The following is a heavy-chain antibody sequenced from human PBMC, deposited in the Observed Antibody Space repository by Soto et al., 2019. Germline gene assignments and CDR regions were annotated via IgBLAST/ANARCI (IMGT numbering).Heavy chain of an antibody. Sequence: DTQSLTYSVAGVSISSSSYYWGWFRQPPGKGLEWIGTIYYGGSSYSNPSLKSRVTISLDTSKNQFSLTLTSVTAADTAVYYCARHGSYWGQGTLVTVSS. CDR3: ARHGSY. J-gene: IGHJ4*02. CDR2: IYYGGSS. V-gene: IGHV4-39*01. CDR1: GVSISSSSYY.